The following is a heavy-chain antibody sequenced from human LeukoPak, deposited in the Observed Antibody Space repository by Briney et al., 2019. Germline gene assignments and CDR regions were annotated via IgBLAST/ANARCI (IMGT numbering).Heavy chain of an antibody. CDR3: ASTRYSYAGDY. CDR1: GGSISSSSYY. Sequence: SETLSLTCTVSGGSISSSSYYWSWIRQPPGKGLEWIGEINHSGSTNYNPSLKSRVTIPVDTSKNQFSLKLSSVTAADTAVYYCASTRYSYAGDYWGQGTLVTVSS. D-gene: IGHD2-2*01. V-gene: IGHV4-39*07. CDR2: INHSGST. J-gene: IGHJ4*02.